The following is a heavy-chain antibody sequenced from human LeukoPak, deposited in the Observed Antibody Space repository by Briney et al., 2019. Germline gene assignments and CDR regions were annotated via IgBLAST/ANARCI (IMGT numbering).Heavy chain of an antibody. V-gene: IGHV3-74*01. CDR2: VNSGGSGT. CDR1: GFAFSSNW. CDR3: ATSLGPLTEY. Sequence: GGSLRLSCAASGFAFSSNWMHWVRQTPGKGLVWVSRVNSGGSGTSYAASVEGRFTISRDDVKNTLYLQMDSLRAEDTAVYYCATSLGPLTEYWGQGTLVTVSS. D-gene: IGHD7-27*01. J-gene: IGHJ4*02.